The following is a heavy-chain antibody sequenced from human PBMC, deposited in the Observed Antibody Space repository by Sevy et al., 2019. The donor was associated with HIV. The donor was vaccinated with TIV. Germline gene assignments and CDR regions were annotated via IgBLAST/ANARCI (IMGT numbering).Heavy chain of an antibody. Sequence: GGSLRLSCAASCFTFSSYTINWVRQAPGKGLGWVSSISSSSNYIYYADSGKGRFTISRDNAKNSLYLQMNSLRAEDTAVYYCARVYSGYYNSWGQGTLVTVSS. CDR2: ISSSSNYI. CDR1: CFTFSSYT. V-gene: IGHV3-21*01. D-gene: IGHD1-26*01. CDR3: ARVYSGYYNS. J-gene: IGHJ4*02.